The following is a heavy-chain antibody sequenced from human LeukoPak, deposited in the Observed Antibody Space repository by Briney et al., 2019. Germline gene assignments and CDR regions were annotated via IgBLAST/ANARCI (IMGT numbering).Heavy chain of an antibody. D-gene: IGHD5-18*01. Sequence: PVKVSCKASGYTFTGYYMHWVRQAPGQGLEWMGRIIPILGIANYAQKFQGRVTITADKSTSTAYMELSSLRSEDTAVYYCALPQYSYNDYWGQGTLVTVSS. CDR2: IIPILGIA. CDR1: GYTFTGYY. J-gene: IGHJ4*02. V-gene: IGHV1-69*02. CDR3: ALPQYSYNDY.